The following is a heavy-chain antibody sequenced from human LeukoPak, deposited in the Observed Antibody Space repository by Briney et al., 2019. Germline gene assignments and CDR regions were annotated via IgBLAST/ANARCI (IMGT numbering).Heavy chain of an antibody. J-gene: IGHJ4*02. D-gene: IGHD3-22*01. V-gene: IGHV1-8*01. CDR1: GYTFTSYD. CDR2: MNPNSGNT. Sequence: ASVKVSCKASGYTFTSYDINWVRQATGRGLEWMGWMNPNSGNTGYAQKFQGRVTMTRNTSISTAYMELSSLRSEDTAVYYCARGLYYYGSSGRGAIWGQGTLVTVSS. CDR3: ARGLYYYGSSGRGAI.